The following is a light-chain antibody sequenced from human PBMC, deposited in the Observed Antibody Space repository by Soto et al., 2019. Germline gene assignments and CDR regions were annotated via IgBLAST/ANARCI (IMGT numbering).Light chain of an antibody. CDR3: CSYTNRNTLV. J-gene: IGLJ1*01. V-gene: IGLV2-14*01. Sequence: QSVLTQPASVSGSPGQSITISCTGTNSDVGGHNFVSWYQQHPVKAPKVLIYEVTNRPSGVSDRFSGSKSGNTASPTISGLQAEDEADYYCCSYTNRNTLVFGTGTKVT. CDR2: EVT. CDR1: NSDVGGHNF.